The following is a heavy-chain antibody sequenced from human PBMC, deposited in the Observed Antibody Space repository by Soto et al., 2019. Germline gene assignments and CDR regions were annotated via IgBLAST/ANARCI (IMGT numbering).Heavy chain of an antibody. V-gene: IGHV3-30-3*01. J-gene: IGHJ4*02. Sequence: QVQLVESGGGVVQPGRSLRLSCAASGFTFSSYAMHWVRQAPGKGLEWVAVISYDGSNKYYADSVKGRFTISRDNSKNTLYLQMNSLRAEDTAVYYCARELGYCLSTSCPLDYWGQGTLVTVSS. CDR3: ARELGYCLSTSCPLDY. D-gene: IGHD2-2*01. CDR2: ISYDGSNK. CDR1: GFTFSSYA.